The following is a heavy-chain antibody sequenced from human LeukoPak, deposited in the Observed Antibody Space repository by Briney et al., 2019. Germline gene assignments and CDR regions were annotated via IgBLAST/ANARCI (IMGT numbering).Heavy chain of an antibody. CDR2: IWYDGSSK. D-gene: IGHD5-18*01. J-gene: IGHJ4*02. Sequence: GGSLRLSCAVSGITLSNYGMSWVRQAPGNGLEWVAVIWYDGSSKYYADSVKGRFTISRDNSKNTLYLQMNSLRAEDTAVYYCAREKDTPAFDYWGQGTLVTVSS. CDR3: AREKDTPAFDY. V-gene: IGHV3-33*08. CDR1: GITLSNYG.